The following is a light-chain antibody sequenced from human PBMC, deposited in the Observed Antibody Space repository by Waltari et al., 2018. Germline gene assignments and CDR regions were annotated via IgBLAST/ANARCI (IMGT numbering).Light chain of an antibody. J-gene: IGLJ1*01. CDR1: TSDLGSYYL. V-gene: IGLV2-23*02. CDR3: CSYAGRGTYV. CDR2: EVF. Sequence: QSALTQPASVSGTPGQSIPISCSGTTSDLGSYYLVSWYQQHPGEAPKLLICEVFKRPPDTSSRFSGAKSGSTASLTISGLQPEDEADYYCCSYAGRGTYVFGSGTKVTVL.